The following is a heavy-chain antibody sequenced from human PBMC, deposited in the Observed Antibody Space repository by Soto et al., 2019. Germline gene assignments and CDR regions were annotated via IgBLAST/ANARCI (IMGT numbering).Heavy chain of an antibody. J-gene: IGHJ6*02. D-gene: IGHD1-20*01. CDR2: ISGSGGST. V-gene: IGHV3-23*01. CDR1: GFTFSSYA. CDR3: AKDLAALPRYNGNRLDYYYGMDV. Sequence: EVQLLESGGGLVQPGGSLRLSCAASGFTFSSYAMSWVRQAPGKGLEWVSAISGSGGSTYYADSVKGRFTISRENSKNTVYLQMNSLRAEDTAVYYCAKDLAALPRYNGNRLDYYYGMDVWGQGTTVTVSS.